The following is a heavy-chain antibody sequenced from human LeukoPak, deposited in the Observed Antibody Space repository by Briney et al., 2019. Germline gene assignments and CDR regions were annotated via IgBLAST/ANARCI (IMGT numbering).Heavy chain of an antibody. CDR1: GFTFSTYS. J-gene: IGHJ4*02. D-gene: IGHD2-2*02. CDR2: ISSTSNTI. CDR3: GSIVVVPAAIPDFDY. V-gene: IGHV3-48*01. Sequence: PGGSLRLSCAASGFTFSTYSMNWVRQAPGKGLEWVSYISSTSNTIYYADSVKGRFTISRDNSKNTLYLQMNSLRAEDTAVYYCGSIVVVPAAIPDFDYWGQGTLVTVSS.